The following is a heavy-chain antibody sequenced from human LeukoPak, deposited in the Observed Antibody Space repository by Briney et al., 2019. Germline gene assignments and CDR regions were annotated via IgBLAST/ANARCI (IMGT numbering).Heavy chain of an antibody. D-gene: IGHD1-14*01. Sequence: ASVTVSCKASGYTFTGYYMHWVRQAPGQGLEWMGWINPNSGGTNYAQKFQGRVTMTRDTSISTAYMELSRLRSDDTAVYYCARKDQLTGYSGLQAPSYYYYYGMDVWGQGTTVTVSS. V-gene: IGHV1-2*02. J-gene: IGHJ6*02. CDR3: ARKDQLTGYSGLQAPSYYYYYGMDV. CDR2: INPNSGGT. CDR1: GYTFTGYY.